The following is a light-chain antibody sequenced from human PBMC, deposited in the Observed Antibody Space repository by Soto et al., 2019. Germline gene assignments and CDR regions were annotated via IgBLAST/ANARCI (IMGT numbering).Light chain of an antibody. V-gene: IGLV3-21*02. CDR1: NIGSKS. J-gene: IGLJ1*01. Sequence: SYELTQPPSVSVAPGQTARITCGGTNIGSKSVHWYQQKPGQAPVLVVYDDSDRPSGIPERFSGSNSGNTATLTISRVEAGDEADYYCQVWDSSSDHPLNVFGTGTKLTVL. CDR3: QVWDSSSDHPLNV. CDR2: DDS.